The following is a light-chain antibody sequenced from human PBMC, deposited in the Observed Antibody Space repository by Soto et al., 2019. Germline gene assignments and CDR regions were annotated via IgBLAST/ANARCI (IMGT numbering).Light chain of an antibody. Sequence: EIVLTQSPATLSLSPGERATLSCRASQSGTKYLAWYQQKPGQAPRLLIYDASNRATGIPARFSGSGSVTDFSLTISSLETEDFEVYYCQQRANWPIPFGQGTRLEMK. J-gene: IGKJ5*01. CDR1: QSGTKY. CDR3: QQRANWPIP. V-gene: IGKV3-11*01. CDR2: DAS.